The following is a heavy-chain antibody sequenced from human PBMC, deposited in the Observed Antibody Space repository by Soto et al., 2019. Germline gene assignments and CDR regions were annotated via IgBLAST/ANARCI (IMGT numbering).Heavy chain of an antibody. Sequence: PLRVSCPASEFTFGDYAMSLFRQTPFKLLECLCFIISKAYVGTTEYAASVKGRFTISRDDSKSIAYLQMNSLKTEDTAVYYCTRVLEDCSSTSCAEYYYYYYREGWGKGTTVTVSS. J-gene: IGHJ6*03. CDR2: IISKAYVGTT. D-gene: IGHD2-2*01. CDR1: EFTFGDYA. CDR3: TRVLEDCSSTSCAEYYYYYYREG. V-gene: IGHV3-49*03.